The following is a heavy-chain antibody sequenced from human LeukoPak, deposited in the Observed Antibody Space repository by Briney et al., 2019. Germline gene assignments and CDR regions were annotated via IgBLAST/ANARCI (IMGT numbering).Heavy chain of an antibody. J-gene: IGHJ5*02. V-gene: IGHV1-2*02. Sequence: ASVKVSCKASGYTFIGYYMHWVRQAPGQGLEWMGWINPNSGGTNYAQKFQGRVTMTRDTSISTAYMELSRLRSDDTAVYYCARRRTDYDILTGYPTSAHNWFDPWGQGTLVTVSS. CDR2: INPNSGGT. D-gene: IGHD3-9*01. CDR3: ARRRTDYDILTGYPTSAHNWFDP. CDR1: GYTFIGYY.